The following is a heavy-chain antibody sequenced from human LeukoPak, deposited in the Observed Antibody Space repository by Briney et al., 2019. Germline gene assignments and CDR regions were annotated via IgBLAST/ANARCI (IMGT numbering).Heavy chain of an antibody. Sequence: GGSLRLSCAASGFTFDDYGMSWVRQAPGKGLEWVSGINWNGGSTGYADSVKGRFTISRDNAKNSLYLQMNSLRAEDTALCYCARGLYSSRGDYWGQGTLVTVSS. V-gene: IGHV3-20*04. CDR1: GFTFDDYG. J-gene: IGHJ4*02. CDR3: ARGLYSSRGDY. D-gene: IGHD6-13*01. CDR2: INWNGGST.